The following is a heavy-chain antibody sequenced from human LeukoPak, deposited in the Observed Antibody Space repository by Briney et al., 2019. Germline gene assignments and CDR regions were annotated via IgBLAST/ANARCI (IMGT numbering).Heavy chain of an antibody. J-gene: IGHJ1*01. CDR2: ISSSGSTI. D-gene: IGHD6-19*01. CDR3: ARWGAYSSGTSAEYFQH. V-gene: IGHV3-48*03. CDR1: GLTFSSYE. Sequence: QPGRSLRLSWAAAGLTFSSYEMNWVRHAARKGLEWDSYISSSGSTIYYADSVKGRFTISRDNAKNSLYLQMNSLRAEDTAVYYCARWGAYSSGTSAEYFQHWGQGTLVTVSS.